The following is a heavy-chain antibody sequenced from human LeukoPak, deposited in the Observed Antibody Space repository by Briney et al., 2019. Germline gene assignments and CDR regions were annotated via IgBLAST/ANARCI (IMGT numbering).Heavy chain of an antibody. V-gene: IGHV3-23*01. D-gene: IGHD6-13*01. CDR1: GFTLSNYA. J-gene: IGHJ4*02. Sequence: GGSLRLSCGASGFTLSNYAINWARQAPGKGLEWVSAISSSGSSTYYADSVKGRFTISRDNSKNTLYLQMDSLRAEDTAIYYCAKASRDIPAAGPSGYYFDYWGQGTLVTVSS. CDR3: AKASRDIPAAGPSGYYFDY. CDR2: ISSSGSST.